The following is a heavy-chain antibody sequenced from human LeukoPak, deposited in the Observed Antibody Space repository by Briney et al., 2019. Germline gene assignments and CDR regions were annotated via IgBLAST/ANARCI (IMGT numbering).Heavy chain of an antibody. Sequence: GGSLRLSCEASGFTFSPYDVNWDRQAPGKGLEWVSYIRNDERTVYYADSVRGRFSISRDNAKNSLSLQMNSLRDEDTAVYYCARDFHARLDIWGQGAIVIVSS. J-gene: IGHJ3*02. V-gene: IGHV3-48*02. CDR2: IRNDERTV. CDR1: GFTFSPYD. CDR3: ARDFHARLDI.